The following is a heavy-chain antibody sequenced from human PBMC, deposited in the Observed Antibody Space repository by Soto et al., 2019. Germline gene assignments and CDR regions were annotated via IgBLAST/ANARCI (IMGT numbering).Heavy chain of an antibody. Sequence: PGGSLRLSCLASGFTFSTYPMHWVRQAPGKGLEFVSAISSNGQRIFYADSVKGRFTISRDNSKNTLYLQMSSLRPEDTAVYYCVSVAWAGDFDYWGQGTLVTVSS. V-gene: IGHV3-64D*08. D-gene: IGHD6-19*01. CDR1: GFTFSTYP. CDR2: ISSNGQRI. CDR3: VSVAWAGDFDY. J-gene: IGHJ4*02.